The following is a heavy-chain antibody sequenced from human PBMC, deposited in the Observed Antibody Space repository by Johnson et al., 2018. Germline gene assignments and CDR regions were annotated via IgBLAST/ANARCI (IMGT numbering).Heavy chain of an antibody. CDR3: ARVLYGDYVSYYGMDG. D-gene: IGHD4-17*01. V-gene: IGHV1-69*01. CDR1: GGTFSSYA. CDR2: IIPIFGTA. Sequence: QVQLVQSGAEVKKPGSSVKVSCKASGGTFSSYAISWVRQAPGQGLEWMGGIIPIFGTANYAQKFQGRVTITADESTSTAYMELSSLRSEETAVYYCARVLYGDYVSYYGMDGWGQGTTVTVSS. J-gene: IGHJ6*02.